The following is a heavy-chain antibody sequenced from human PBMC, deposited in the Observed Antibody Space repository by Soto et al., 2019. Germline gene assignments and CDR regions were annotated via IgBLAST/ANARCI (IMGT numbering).Heavy chain of an antibody. V-gene: IGHV4-30-4*01. CDR2: IYHTGNT. J-gene: IGHJ6*02. CDR3: AREPLDGMDV. Sequence: HVQLHQSGPRLVKPSQTLSLECSVIGGSVNTGDNYWSWVRQSPGRGLEWIGYIYHTGNTFYNPAPENRVTMSVDASKNQFSLTLTSVTAADTAVYFCAREPLDGMDVWGQGTNVTVSS. CDR1: GGSVNTGDNY.